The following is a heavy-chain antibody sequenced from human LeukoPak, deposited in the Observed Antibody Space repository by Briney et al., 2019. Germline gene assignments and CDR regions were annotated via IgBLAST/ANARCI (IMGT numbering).Heavy chain of an antibody. CDR1: GFTFSSYG. Sequence: GGSLRLSCAASGFTFSSYGMHWVRQAPGKGLEWVAFIRYDGSNKYYADSVKGRFTISRDNSKNTLYLQMNSLRAEDTAVYYCATDADGSSWSDYWGQGTLVTVSS. J-gene: IGHJ4*02. CDR2: IRYDGSNK. D-gene: IGHD6-13*01. CDR3: ATDADGSSWSDY. V-gene: IGHV3-30*02.